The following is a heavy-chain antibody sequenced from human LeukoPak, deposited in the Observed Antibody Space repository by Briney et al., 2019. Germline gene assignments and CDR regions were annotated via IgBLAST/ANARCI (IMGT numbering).Heavy chain of an antibody. CDR3: AKEVWAAAGRGYFDY. Sequence: GGSLRLSCAASGFPFSSYAMSWVRQAPGQGPEWVSTISGSGGSTYYADSVKGRFTISRDNSKNTLYLQMNSLRAEDTAVYYCAKEVWAAAGRGYFDYWGQGTLVTVSS. CDR1: GFPFSSYA. V-gene: IGHV3-23*01. J-gene: IGHJ4*02. D-gene: IGHD6-13*01. CDR2: ISGSGGST.